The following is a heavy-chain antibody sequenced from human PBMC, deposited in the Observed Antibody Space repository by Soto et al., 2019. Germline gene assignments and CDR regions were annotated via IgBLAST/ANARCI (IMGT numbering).Heavy chain of an antibody. CDR1: GGSISSSSYY. Sequence: KPSETLSLTCTVSGGSISSSSYYWGWIRQPPGKGLEWIGSIYYSGSTYYNPSLKSRVTISVDTSKNQFSLKLSSVTAADTAVYYCARHQTKFRVLRFLEWLPGGNWFDPWGQGTLVTVSS. J-gene: IGHJ5*02. V-gene: IGHV4-39*01. CDR3: ARHQTKFRVLRFLEWLPGGNWFDP. CDR2: IYYSGST. D-gene: IGHD3-3*01.